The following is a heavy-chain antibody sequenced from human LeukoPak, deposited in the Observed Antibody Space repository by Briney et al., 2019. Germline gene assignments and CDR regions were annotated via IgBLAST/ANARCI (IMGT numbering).Heavy chain of an antibody. J-gene: IGHJ3*02. CDR1: GYTLTELS. V-gene: IGHV1-24*01. D-gene: IGHD2-15*01. Sequence: ASVKVSCKVSGYTLTELSMHWVRQAPGKGLEWMGGFDPEDGETIYAQKFQGRVTMTEDTSTDTAYMELSSLRSEDTAVYYCARETYCSGGSCYKGNAFDIWGQGTMVTVSS. CDR2: FDPEDGET. CDR3: ARETYCSGGSCYKGNAFDI.